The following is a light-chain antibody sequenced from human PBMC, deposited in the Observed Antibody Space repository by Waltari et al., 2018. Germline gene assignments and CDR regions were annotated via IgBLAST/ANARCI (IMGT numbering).Light chain of an antibody. V-gene: IGLV2-14*03. CDR2: DVS. Sequence: QSALTQPASVSGSPGQSITISCTGTSNDVGNYNYVSWYQQHPGKAPKLIIYDVSNRPSGVSNHLSGSKSGNTASLIISGLQTEDEADYYCISFTNNNSPYPFVFGTGTKVTV. CDR1: SNDVGNYNY. CDR3: ISFTNNNSPYPFV. J-gene: IGLJ1*01.